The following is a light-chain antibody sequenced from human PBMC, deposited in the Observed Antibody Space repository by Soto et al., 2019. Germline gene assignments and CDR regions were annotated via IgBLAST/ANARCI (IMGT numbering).Light chain of an antibody. CDR3: HQYSNWPLT. CDR1: QSAYNN. J-gene: IGKJ4*01. Sequence: ELVMTQSPATLSVSPGETATLSCRASQSAYNNLAWYQQKPGQPPRLLIYGATVRTTGIPARLSGSGSGAEYTPTINGLQSEDFGVYYCHQYSNWPLTFGGGTKVEIK. V-gene: IGKV3-15*01. CDR2: GAT.